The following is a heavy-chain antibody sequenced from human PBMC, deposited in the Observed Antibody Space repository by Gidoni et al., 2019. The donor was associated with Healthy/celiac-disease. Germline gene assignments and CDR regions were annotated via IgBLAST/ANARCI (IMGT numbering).Heavy chain of an antibody. V-gene: IGHV1-69*02. Sequence: QVQLVQSGAEVKKPGSSVKVSCKDSGGTFSSYTISWVRQAPGQGLEWMGRIIPILGIANYAQKFQGRVTITADKSTSTAYMELSSLRSEDTAVYYCARVGGIVVVPAAMGWFDPWGQGTLVTVSS. CDR1: GGTFSSYT. CDR2: IIPILGIA. J-gene: IGHJ5*02. D-gene: IGHD2-2*01. CDR3: ARVGGIVVVPAAMGWFDP.